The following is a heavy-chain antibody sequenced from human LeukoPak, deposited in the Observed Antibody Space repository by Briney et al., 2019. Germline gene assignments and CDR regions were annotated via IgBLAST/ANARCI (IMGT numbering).Heavy chain of an antibody. J-gene: IGHJ4*02. CDR3: VRGGRGDRPNY. CDR1: GFIFSRYT. D-gene: IGHD3-16*01. CDR2: ISATSAYI. Sequence: GGSLRLSCVTSGFIFSRYTMNWVRQAPGKGLEWVSSISATSAYIFYAASVKGRFTISRDNGKNSVFLQMDSLRVEDTAVYYCVRGGRGDRPNYWGQGTLVTVSS. V-gene: IGHV3-21*01.